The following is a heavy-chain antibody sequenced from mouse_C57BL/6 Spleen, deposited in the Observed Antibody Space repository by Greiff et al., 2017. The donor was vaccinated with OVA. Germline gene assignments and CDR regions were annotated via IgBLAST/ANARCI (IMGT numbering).Heavy chain of an antibody. V-gene: IGHV1-15*01. Sequence: VKLMESGAELVRPGASVTLSCTASGYTFTDYEMPWVKQTPVHGLEWIGAIDPETGGTAYTQQFKGKAILSADNSSSTAYLELRSLTSEDSADYYSTRGDYYYGSNDDWGQGTTLTVAS. CDR3: TRGDYYYGSNDD. D-gene: IGHD1-1*01. CDR1: GYTFTDYE. CDR2: IDPETGGT. J-gene: IGHJ2*01.